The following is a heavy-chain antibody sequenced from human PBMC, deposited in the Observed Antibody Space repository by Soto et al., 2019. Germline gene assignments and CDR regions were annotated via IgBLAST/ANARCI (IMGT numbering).Heavy chain of an antibody. J-gene: IGHJ6*03. V-gene: IGHV4-34*01. Sequence: SEPRSPTFTNYGSAFTTYYHHWNWGLHPPGKGLEWIGEINHRGGTNYNPSLKSRVTISFDTSKNQFSLKLSSVTAADTAVYFCARDLKGETTFVYYYYYIGVWGEGTTVS. CDR1: GSAFTTYYHH. CDR3: ARDLKGETTFVYYYYYIGV. D-gene: IGHD3-16*01. CDR2: INHRGGT.